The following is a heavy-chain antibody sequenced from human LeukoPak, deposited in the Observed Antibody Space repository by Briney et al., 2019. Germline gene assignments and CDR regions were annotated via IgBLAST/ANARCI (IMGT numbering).Heavy chain of an antibody. CDR3: ARGDSTGYYYTEYFDY. D-gene: IGHD3-22*01. J-gene: IGHJ4*02. V-gene: IGHV3-48*01. CDR1: RFTFSNYA. CDR2: ISSSSTTI. Sequence: GGSLRLSCAGSRFTFSNYAMTWVRQAPGKGLEWVSYISSSSTTIYYADSVKGRFTISRDNAKNSLYLQMNSLRVEDTAVYYCARGDSTGYYYTEYFDYWGQGTLVTVSS.